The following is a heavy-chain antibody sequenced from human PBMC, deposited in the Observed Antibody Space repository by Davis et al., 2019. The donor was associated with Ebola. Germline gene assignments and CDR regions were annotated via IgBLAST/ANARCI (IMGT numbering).Heavy chain of an antibody. CDR2: ISSRSISV. Sequence: GESLKISCAASGSTFSDYYMTWIRKAPGKGLEWISYISSRSISVYYADSVKDRFTVSRDNAKSALYLQMNSLTAEDTAVYYCASDSNQIPGSSAYDLSGDFDLWGQGTLVTVSS. D-gene: IGHD5-12*01. CDR1: GSTFSDYY. V-gene: IGHV3-11*01. CDR3: ASDSNQIPGSSAYDLSGDFDL. J-gene: IGHJ4*02.